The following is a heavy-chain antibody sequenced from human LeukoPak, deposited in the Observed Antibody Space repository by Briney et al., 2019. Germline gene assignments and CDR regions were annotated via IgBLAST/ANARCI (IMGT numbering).Heavy chain of an antibody. CDR2: INAGNGNT. CDR1: GYTFTSYG. J-gene: IGHJ6*02. CDR3: AAIFTGLLWFGEPRDGMDV. Sequence: ASVNVSCKASGYTFTSYGMHWVRQAPGQRLEWMGWINAGNGNTKYSQKFQGRVTITRDTSASTAYMELSSLRSEDTAVYYCAAIFTGLLWFGEPRDGMDVWGQGTTVTVSS. V-gene: IGHV1-3*01. D-gene: IGHD3-10*01.